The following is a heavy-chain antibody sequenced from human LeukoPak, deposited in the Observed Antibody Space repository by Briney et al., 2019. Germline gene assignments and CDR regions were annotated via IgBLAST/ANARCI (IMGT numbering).Heavy chain of an antibody. Sequence: SETLSLTCAVSGGSVTSGGHSWNWIRQPPGKGLEWIGYISHSGNTYYSPSLKSRVTISVDKSKNHFSLRLNSVTAADTAVYFCARGRGLCTSTSCYAGGYYFDYWGQGALVTVSS. CDR3: ARGRGLCTSTSCYAGGYYFDY. CDR1: GGSVTSGGHS. V-gene: IGHV4-30-2*01. D-gene: IGHD2-2*01. J-gene: IGHJ4*02. CDR2: ISHSGNT.